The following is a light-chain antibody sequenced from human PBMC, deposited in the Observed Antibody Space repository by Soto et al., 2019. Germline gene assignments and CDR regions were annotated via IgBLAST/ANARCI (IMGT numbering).Light chain of an antibody. Sequence: QSALTQPRSVSGSPGQSVTISCTGTSSGVGGYNYVSWYQQHPGKAPELMIYDVTKRPSGVPDRFSGSKSGNTASLTISGLQAEDEADYYCCSYVGTDTYSFGTGTKVTVL. V-gene: IGLV2-11*01. CDR2: DVT. CDR3: CSYVGTDTYS. J-gene: IGLJ1*01. CDR1: SSGVGGYNY.